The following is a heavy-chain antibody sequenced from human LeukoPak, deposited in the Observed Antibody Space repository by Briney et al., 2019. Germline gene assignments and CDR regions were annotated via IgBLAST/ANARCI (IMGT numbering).Heavy chain of an antibody. CDR2: ISPSGGST. Sequence: ASVKVSCKASGYTFSNYYMHWVRQAPGQGLEWMGIISPSGGSTTYAQKFQGRVTMTRDTSTSTVYMELSSLRSEDTAVYYCARVVAYCGGDSYSGAFDIWGQGTMVTVSP. CDR1: GYTFSNYY. J-gene: IGHJ3*02. V-gene: IGHV1-46*01. CDR3: ARVVAYCGGDSYSGAFDI. D-gene: IGHD2-21*02.